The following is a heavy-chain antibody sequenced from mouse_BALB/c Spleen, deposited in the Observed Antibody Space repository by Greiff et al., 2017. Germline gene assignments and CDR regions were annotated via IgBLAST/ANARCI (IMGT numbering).Heavy chain of an antibody. Sequence: EVKVVESGGGLVKPGGSLKLSCAASGFTFSSYAMSWVRQSPEKRLEWVAEISSGGSYTYYPDTVTGRFTISRDNAKNTLYLEMSSLRSEDTAMYYCARDRGNSWFAYWGQGTLVTVSA. CDR1: GFTFSSYA. V-gene: IGHV5-9-4*01. D-gene: IGHD2-1*01. CDR3: ARDRGNSWFAY. J-gene: IGHJ3*01. CDR2: ISSGGSYT.